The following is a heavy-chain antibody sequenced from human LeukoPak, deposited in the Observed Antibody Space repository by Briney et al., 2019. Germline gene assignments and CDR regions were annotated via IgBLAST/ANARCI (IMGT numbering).Heavy chain of an antibody. V-gene: IGHV1-18*01. CDR2: ISAYNGNT. CDR3: ARDVGRSYDLDY. CDR1: GYTFTSYG. J-gene: IGHJ4*02. D-gene: IGHD3-16*01. Sequence: ASVKVACKASGYTFTSYGISWVRQAPGQGLEWMGWISAYNGNTDYAQSLQGRVTMTIDTSTSTVYMELRSLRSDDTAVYYCARDVGRSYDLDYWGQGTLVTVSS.